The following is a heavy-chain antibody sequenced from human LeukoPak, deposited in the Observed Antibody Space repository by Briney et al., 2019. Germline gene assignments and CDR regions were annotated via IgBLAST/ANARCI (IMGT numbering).Heavy chain of an antibody. Sequence: GGSLRLSCAASGFTFSGHNMNWARQAPGKGLEWVANIKQDGSEKYYVDSVKGRFTISRDNAKNSLYLQMNSLRAEDTAVYYCATYCSSTSCPNDAFDIWGQGIMVTVSS. CDR1: GFTFSGHN. CDR3: ATYCSSTSCPNDAFDI. CDR2: IKQDGSEK. J-gene: IGHJ3*02. V-gene: IGHV3-7*01. D-gene: IGHD2-2*01.